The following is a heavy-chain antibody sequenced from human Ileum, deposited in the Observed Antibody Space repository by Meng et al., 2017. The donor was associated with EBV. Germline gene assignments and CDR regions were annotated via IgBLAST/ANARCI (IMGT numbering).Heavy chain of an antibody. CDR1: GGSISSSYW. V-gene: IGHV4-4*02. CDR2: MYHSGTT. CDR3: ATQESRDGHNPY. Sequence: QLQESGPGLVKPSGTLSRTCVVSGGSISSSYWWTWVRQSPGKGLEWIGEMYHSGTTNYNPSLKSRVTISMGKSNNQLSLKLNSVTAADTAVYYCATQESRDGHNPYWGQGPLVTVSS. J-gene: IGHJ4*02. D-gene: IGHD5-24*01.